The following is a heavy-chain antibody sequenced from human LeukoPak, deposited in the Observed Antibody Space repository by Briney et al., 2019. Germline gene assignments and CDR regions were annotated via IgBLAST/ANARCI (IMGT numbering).Heavy chain of an antibody. CDR2: ISSNGGRT. Sequence: GGSLRLSCSASGFTFSSYAMHWVRQAPGKGLDYVSAISSNGGRTYYSDSVQGRLTISRDNSKNTLYLQMSSLRAEDTAVYFCVKDQQYPLGGYYGMDVWGQGTTVTVSS. CDR1: GFTFSSYA. J-gene: IGHJ6*02. CDR3: VKDQQYPLGGYYGMDV. D-gene: IGHD2-2*01. V-gene: IGHV3-64D*09.